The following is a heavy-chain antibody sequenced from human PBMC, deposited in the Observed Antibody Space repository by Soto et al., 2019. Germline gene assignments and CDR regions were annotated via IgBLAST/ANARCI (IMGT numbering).Heavy chain of an antibody. CDR2: NLPLFGTA. D-gene: IGHD2-2*01. CDR3: ASASVVVPAVTHYYCYGMDV. V-gene: IGHV1-69*13. CDR1: GGTFSSYA. J-gene: IGHJ6*02. Sequence: SVQVSCKASGGTFSSYAISWVRQAHGQGLEWMGGNLPLFGTATYAQKSQGRVTITAEASTSTGYMELISVRSEGTAVYFWASASVVVPAVTHYYCYGMDVWGQVTTGTVS.